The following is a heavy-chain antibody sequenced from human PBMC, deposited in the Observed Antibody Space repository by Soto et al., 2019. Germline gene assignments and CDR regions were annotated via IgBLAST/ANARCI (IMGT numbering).Heavy chain of an antibody. Sequence: PSETLSLTCAVYGGSFSGYYWSWIRQPPGKGLEWIGEINHSGSTNYNPSLKSRVTISVDTSKNQFSLKLSSVTAADTAVYYCAGGEKRGYSYGSPVCYYYYGMDVWGQGTTVTVSS. D-gene: IGHD5-18*01. V-gene: IGHV4-34*01. J-gene: IGHJ6*02. CDR1: GGSFSGYY. CDR2: INHSGST. CDR3: AGGEKRGYSYGSPVCYYYYGMDV.